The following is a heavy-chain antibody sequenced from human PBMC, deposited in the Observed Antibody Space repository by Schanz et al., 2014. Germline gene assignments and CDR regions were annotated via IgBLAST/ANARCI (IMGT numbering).Heavy chain of an antibody. CDR2: ISSSGSYI. Sequence: QVQLVESGGGVVQPGGSLRLSCAASGFTFSDHYMDWVRQAPGKGLEWVSSISSSGSYIYYADSVEGRFTISRDNSRNTLYLQMNSLRAEDTAVYYCARANYRRKINFDYWGRGTLVTVSS. CDR1: GFTFSDHY. J-gene: IGHJ4*02. V-gene: IGHV3-11*04. D-gene: IGHD3-10*01. CDR3: ARANYRRKINFDY.